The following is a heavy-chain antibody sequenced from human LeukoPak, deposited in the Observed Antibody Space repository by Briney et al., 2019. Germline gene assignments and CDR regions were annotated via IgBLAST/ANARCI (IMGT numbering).Heavy chain of an antibody. V-gene: IGHV4-59*01. CDR1: GGSISSSF. Sequence: SETLSLTCTVSGGSISSSFWSWIRQPPGKGLEWIGYIYYTGNTNYNPSLKSRVTISIDTSKNQFSLNVNSVTAADTAVYYCVRSKSGAYGWFDPWGQGTLVTVFS. J-gene: IGHJ5*02. D-gene: IGHD2-15*01. CDR2: IYYTGNT. CDR3: VRSKSGAYGWFDP.